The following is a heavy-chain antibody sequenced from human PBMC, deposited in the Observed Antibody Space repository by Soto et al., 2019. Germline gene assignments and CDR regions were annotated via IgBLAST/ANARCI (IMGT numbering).Heavy chain of an antibody. CDR1: GFSLTTSGVG. CDR3: AHREGLGEFKY. CDR2: IYWDDNK. J-gene: IGHJ4*02. D-gene: IGHD3-10*01. Sequence: QITLKESGPTLVKPTQTLTLTCTFSGFSLTTSGVGVGWIRQPPGKALEWLALIYWDDNKIYSPSLKNRFAITKDTSKNQVVLTVTNMDPVDTATYYCAHREGLGEFKYWGKGNLFTVSS. V-gene: IGHV2-5*02.